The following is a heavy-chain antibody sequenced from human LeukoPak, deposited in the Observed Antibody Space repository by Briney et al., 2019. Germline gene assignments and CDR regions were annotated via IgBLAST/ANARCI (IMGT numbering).Heavy chain of an antibody. J-gene: IGHJ6*02. CDR1: GFTVSSKY. D-gene: IGHD3-16*01. CDR3: ARGTVWRLGSYGLDV. Sequence: GGSLRLSCVASGFTVSSKYMSWVRQAPGKGLEWVSVIYSGGSTYYGESVKGRFTISRDNSKNTVYLQMNTLRAEDSAVYYCARGTVWRLGSYGLDVWGQGTTVTVSS. CDR2: IYSGGST. V-gene: IGHV3-53*01.